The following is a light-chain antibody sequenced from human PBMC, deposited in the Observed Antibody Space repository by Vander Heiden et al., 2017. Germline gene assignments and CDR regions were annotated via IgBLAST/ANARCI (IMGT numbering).Light chain of an antibody. Sequence: EIVLTQSPATLSLSPGERATLSCRASQSVSSYVAWYQQKPGQAPRLLSYDASNRDTGITDFTLTISSLEPEECAVYYCQQRINWHLSMFTFGQGTKVEIK. J-gene: IGKJ2*01. CDR3: QQRINWHLSMFT. V-gene: IGKV3-11*01. CDR1: QSVSSY. CDR2: DAS.